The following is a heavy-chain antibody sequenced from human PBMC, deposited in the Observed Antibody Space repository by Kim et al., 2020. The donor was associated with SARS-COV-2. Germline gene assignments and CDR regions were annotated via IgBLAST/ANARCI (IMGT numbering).Heavy chain of an antibody. CDR2: IYYSGST. CDR3: AGEIQGVIEY. Sequence: SETLSLTCTVSGVSISSYYWSWIRQPPGKGLEWIGYIYYSGSTNYNPSLKSRVTISVDTSKNQFSLKLSSVTAADTAVYYCAGEIQGVIEYWGEGTLVTVSS. D-gene: IGHD5-18*01. CDR1: GVSISSYY. V-gene: IGHV4-59*01. J-gene: IGHJ4*02.